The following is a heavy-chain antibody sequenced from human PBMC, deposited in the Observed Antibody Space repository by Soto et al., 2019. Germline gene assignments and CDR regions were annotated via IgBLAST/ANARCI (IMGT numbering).Heavy chain of an antibody. J-gene: IGHJ6*02. Sequence: QVHLVESGGGVVQPGRSLRLSCAASGFTFSSYGMHWVRQAPGKGLEWVAVIWSDGGTKYYADSVKGRFTFSRDISNTLYLQMNNLRAEDTALYYCARDLRRGYGMDVWGQGTTVTVSS. V-gene: IGHV3-33*01. CDR2: IWSDGGTK. CDR3: ARDLRRGYGMDV. CDR1: GFTFSSYG.